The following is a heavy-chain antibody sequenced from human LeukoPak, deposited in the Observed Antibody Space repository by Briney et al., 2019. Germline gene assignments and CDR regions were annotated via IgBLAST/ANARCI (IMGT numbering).Heavy chain of an antibody. Sequence: PSETLSLTCTVSGYSISSGDYWGWIRQPPGKGLEWIGCIDHSGSTYYNPSLKSRVTISVDTSKNQSSLKLSSVTAADTAVYYCARAMVRDNWSDPWGQGTLVTVSS. CDR2: IDHSGST. CDR3: ARAMVRDNWSDP. CDR1: GYSISSGDY. V-gene: IGHV4-38-2*02. J-gene: IGHJ5*02. D-gene: IGHD3-10*01.